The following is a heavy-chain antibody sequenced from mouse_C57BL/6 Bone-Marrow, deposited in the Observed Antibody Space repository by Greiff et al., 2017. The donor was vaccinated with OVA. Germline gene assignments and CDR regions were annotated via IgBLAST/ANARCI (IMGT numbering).Heavy chain of an antibody. J-gene: IGHJ2*01. CDR2: ISSGGDYI. Sequence: EVKVVESGAGLVKPGGSLKLSCAASGFTFSSYAMSWVRQTPEKRLEWVAYISSGGDYIYYADTVKGRFTISRDTARNTLYMQMSSLKSEDTAMYYCTRDGGSRSMITTRYFDYWGQGTTLTVSS. CDR3: TRDGGSRSMITTRYFDY. D-gene: IGHD2-4*01. CDR1: GFTFSSYA. V-gene: IGHV5-9-1*02.